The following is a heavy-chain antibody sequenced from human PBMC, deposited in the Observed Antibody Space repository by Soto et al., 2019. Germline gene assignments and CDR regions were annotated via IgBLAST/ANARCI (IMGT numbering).Heavy chain of an antibody. V-gene: IGHV3-23*01. D-gene: IGHD3-9*01. CDR1: GFTFSSCA. CDR3: AKAIRFLDMALDN. J-gene: IGHJ4*02. CDR2: ISGSGDVI. Sequence: EVHLLESGGNLVQPGGSLRLSCAASGFTFSSCAMSWVRQAPGKGPEWVSSISGSGDVIHYADSVKGRFTISRDNSRNTLWLQMNSLRAEDTAVYYCAKAIRFLDMALDNWGQGALVTVSS.